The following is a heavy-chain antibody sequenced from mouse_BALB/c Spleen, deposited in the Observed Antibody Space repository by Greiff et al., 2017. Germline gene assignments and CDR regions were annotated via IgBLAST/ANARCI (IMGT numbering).Heavy chain of an antibody. V-gene: IGHV1-4*02. J-gene: IGHJ2*01. CDR3: ARYYYGRPGDFDY. Sequence: QVQLKESAAELARPGASVKMSCKASGYTFTSYTMHWVKQRPGQGLEWIGYINPSSGYTEYNQKFKDKTTLTADKSSSTAYMQLSSLTSEDSAVYYCARYYYGRPGDFDYWGQGTTLTVSS. D-gene: IGHD1-1*01. CDR2: INPSSGYT. CDR1: GYTFTSYT.